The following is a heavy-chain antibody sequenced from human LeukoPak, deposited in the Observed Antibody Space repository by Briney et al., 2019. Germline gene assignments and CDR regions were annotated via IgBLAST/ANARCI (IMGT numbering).Heavy chain of an antibody. V-gene: IGHV1-58*01. CDR3: AAGWVTAATDAFDI. J-gene: IGHJ3*02. CDR1: GFTFTSSA. Sequence: GTSVKVSCKASGFTFTSSAVQWVRQARGQRLEWIGWIVVGSGNTNYAQKFQERVTITRGMSTSTAYMELSSLRSEDTAVYYCAAGWVTAATDAFDIWGQGTMVTVSS. CDR2: IVVGSGNT. D-gene: IGHD2-2*01.